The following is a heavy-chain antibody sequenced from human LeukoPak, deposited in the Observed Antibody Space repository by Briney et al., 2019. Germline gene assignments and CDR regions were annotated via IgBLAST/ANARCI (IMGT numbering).Heavy chain of an antibody. CDR2: ISSSSSTI. Sequence: GGSLRLSCAASGFTFSSYSMNWVRQAPGKGLEWVSYISSSSSTIYYADSVKGRFTISRDNAKNSLYLQMNSLRAEDTAVCYCARVGRTIFGVVIRPFDYWGQGTLVTVSS. CDR3: ARVGRTIFGVVIRPFDY. V-gene: IGHV3-48*01. J-gene: IGHJ4*02. CDR1: GFTFSSYS. D-gene: IGHD3-3*01.